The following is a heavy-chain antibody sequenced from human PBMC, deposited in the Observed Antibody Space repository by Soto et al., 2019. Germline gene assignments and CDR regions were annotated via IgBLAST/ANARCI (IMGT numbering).Heavy chain of an antibody. Sequence: QVQLQESGPGLVKPSQTLSLTCTVSGGSISSGGYYWSWIRQHPGKGLEWIGYIYYSGSTYYNPSLKSRVTISVDTSKNQFSLKLSSVTAADTAVYYCARGGFLEWLFSGHFDYWGQGTLVTVSS. V-gene: IGHV4-31*03. J-gene: IGHJ4*02. CDR1: GGSISSGGYY. D-gene: IGHD3-3*01. CDR2: IYYSGST. CDR3: ARGGFLEWLFSGHFDY.